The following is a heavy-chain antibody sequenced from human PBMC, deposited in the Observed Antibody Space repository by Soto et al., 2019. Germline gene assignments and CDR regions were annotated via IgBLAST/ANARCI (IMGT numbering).Heavy chain of an antibody. J-gene: IGHJ6*02. CDR1: GYTFTSYY. CDR3: ATPRVGSYPRYYYYGMDV. D-gene: IGHD1-26*01. Sequence: ASVKVSCKASGYTFTSYYMHWVRQAPGQGLEWMGIINPSGGSTSYAQKFQGRVTMTRDTSTSTVYMELSSLRSEDTAVYYCATPRVGSYPRYYYYGMDVWGQGTTVTVS. CDR2: INPSGGST. V-gene: IGHV1-46*01.